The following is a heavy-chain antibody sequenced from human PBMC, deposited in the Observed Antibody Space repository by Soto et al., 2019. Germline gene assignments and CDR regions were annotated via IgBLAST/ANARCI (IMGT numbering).Heavy chain of an antibody. V-gene: IGHV1-18*01. Sequence: ASVKVSCKASGYTFTSYGFSWVRQAPGQGLEWMGWISAYNGNTNYAQKLQGRVTMTTDTSTTTAYMELRSLRSDDTAVYYCARDRPTSSIRARDYYYAMDVWGQGTTVTVSS. J-gene: IGHJ6*02. CDR3: ARDRPTSSIRARDYYYAMDV. CDR2: ISAYNGNT. D-gene: IGHD6-6*01. CDR1: GYTFTSYG.